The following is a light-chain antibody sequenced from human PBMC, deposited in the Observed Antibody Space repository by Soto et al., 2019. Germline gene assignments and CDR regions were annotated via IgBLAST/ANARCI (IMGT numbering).Light chain of an antibody. V-gene: IGKV3-20*01. CDR3: QQYGGSPLYT. J-gene: IGKJ2*01. Sequence: EIVLTQSPGTLSLSPGERATLSCRASQSVSSSYLVWYQQKPGQAPRLLIYGASSRATGIPDRFSGSGSGTAFTITISRLEPEDFAVYYCQQYGGSPLYTFGQGTRLEIK. CDR1: QSVSSSY. CDR2: GAS.